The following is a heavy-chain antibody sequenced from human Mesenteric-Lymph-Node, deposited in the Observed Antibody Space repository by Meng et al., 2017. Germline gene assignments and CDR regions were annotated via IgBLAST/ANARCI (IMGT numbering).Heavy chain of an antibody. J-gene: IGHJ4*02. V-gene: IGHV3-66*01. CDR1: GFTVRSNY. D-gene: IGHD3-10*01. Sequence: EVQLVESGGGVVQPGGSLRLSCAASGFTVRSNYMSWVRQAPGKGLEWVSVIYVGGSPYYADSVRGRFTISRDISKNTLSLQMNSLTAEDSAVYYCARDIRAEGDAYIDDWGQGTLVTVSS. CDR3: ARDIRAEGDAYIDD. CDR2: IYVGGSP.